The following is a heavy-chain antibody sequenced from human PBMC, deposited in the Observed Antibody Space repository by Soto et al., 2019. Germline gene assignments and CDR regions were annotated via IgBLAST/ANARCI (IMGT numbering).Heavy chain of an antibody. V-gene: IGHV3-23*01. CDR3: AKNPGYYYDSTGYHFDY. J-gene: IGHJ4*02. D-gene: IGHD3-22*01. CDR2: ISYGGGTT. CDR1: EFTFSNYA. Sequence: EVQLLESGGGLVQPGGSLRLSCAASEFTFSNYAMSWVRQAPGKGLEWVSAISYGGGTTYYADSVKGRFTISRDNSKNTLYLQMNCLRAEDTAVYYCAKNPGYYYDSTGYHFDYWGQGTLVTVSS.